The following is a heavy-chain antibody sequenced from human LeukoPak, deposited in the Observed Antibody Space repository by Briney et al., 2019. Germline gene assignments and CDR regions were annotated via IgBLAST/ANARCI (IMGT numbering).Heavy chain of an antibody. CDR3: ARVVIAPTQDTDYYYYYMDV. CDR2: IIPIFGTA. CDR1: RGTFSSYA. Sequence: SVKVSCKASRGTFSSYAISWVRQAPGQGLEWMGGIIPIFGTANYAQKFQGRVTITADESTSTAYMELSSLRSEDTAVYYCARVVIAPTQDTDYYYYYMDVWGKGTTVTVSS. V-gene: IGHV1-69*01. D-gene: IGHD2-21*01. J-gene: IGHJ6*03.